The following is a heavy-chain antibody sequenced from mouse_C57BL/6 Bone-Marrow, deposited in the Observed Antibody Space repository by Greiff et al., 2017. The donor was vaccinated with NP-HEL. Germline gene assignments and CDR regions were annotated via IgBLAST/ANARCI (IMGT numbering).Heavy chain of an antibody. J-gene: IGHJ3*01. CDR2: IDPSDSYT. CDR3: ASGGITWDY. CDR1: VSTFPSSL. V-gene: IGHV1-69*01. D-gene: IGHD4-1*01. Sequence: QVQLQQPGAALVMPGSSVKLSCQASVSTFPSSLLHWVPPRPCQGLEWIGEIDPSDSYTNYNQKFKGKSTLTVDKSSSTAYMQLSSLTSEDSAVYYCASGGITWDYWGQGTLVTVSA.